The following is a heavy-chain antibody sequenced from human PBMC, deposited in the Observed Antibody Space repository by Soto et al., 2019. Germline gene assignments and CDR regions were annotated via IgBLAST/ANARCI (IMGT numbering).Heavy chain of an antibody. CDR1: DGSMNRDSSY. J-gene: IGHJ4*02. CDR2: INHSGST. D-gene: IGHD3-22*01. V-gene: IGHV4-39*01. CDR3: ARLGGYVSVGYYYLWDS. Sequence: SETLSLTCLVSDGSMNRDSSYWVWIRHPPGKGLEWIGVINHSGSTYHNLSLKGRVTMSVDASRNQFSLKLTSMTAADTAVYYCARLGGYVSVGYYYLWDSWGQGTLVTVSS.